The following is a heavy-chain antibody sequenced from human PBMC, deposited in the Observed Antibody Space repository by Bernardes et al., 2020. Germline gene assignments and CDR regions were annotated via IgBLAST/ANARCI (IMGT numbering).Heavy chain of an antibody. D-gene: IGHD2-8*01. V-gene: IGHV3-53*01. CDR3: AKGTERYCAHSVCYPFDY. J-gene: IGHJ4*02. Sequence: GGSLRLSCAASGFTVSSNHMNWVRQAPGKGLEWVSVIYSDGSTYYADSVKGRFTISRDNSKDTVDLQMNSLRVDDTAVYFCAKGTERYCAHSVCYPFDYWGQGILVTV. CDR2: IYSDGST. CDR1: GFTVSSNH.